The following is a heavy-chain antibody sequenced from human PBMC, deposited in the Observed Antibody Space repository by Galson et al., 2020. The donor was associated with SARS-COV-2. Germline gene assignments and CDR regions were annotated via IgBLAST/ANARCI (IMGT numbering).Heavy chain of an antibody. Sequence: GGSLRLSCAASGFTFSSYAMSWVRQAPGKGLEWVSAISGSGGSTYYADSVKGRFTISRDNSKNTLYLQMNSLRAEDTAVYYCAKDSVGSYLPPGAFDIWGQGTMVTVSS. V-gene: IGHV3-23*01. CDR1: GFTFSSYA. CDR2: ISGSGGST. CDR3: AKDSVGSYLPPGAFDI. J-gene: IGHJ3*02. D-gene: IGHD1-26*01.